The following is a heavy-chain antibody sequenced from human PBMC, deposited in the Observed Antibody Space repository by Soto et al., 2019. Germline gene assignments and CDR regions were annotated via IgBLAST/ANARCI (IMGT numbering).Heavy chain of an antibody. J-gene: IGHJ4*02. CDR2: IWYDGTQT. CDR1: GFTFNTYS. V-gene: IGHV3-33*01. D-gene: IGHD4-17*01. Sequence: QVQLAESGGGVVQPGRSLRLSCEASGFTFNTYSMHWVRQPPGKGLEWLAAIWYDGTQTYYADSVKGRFIISRDNSKKTLYLDKNSLRAEDTAVYYCARGAGTTVTGLWHFDSWGQGTLVTVSS. CDR3: ARGAGTTVTGLWHFDS.